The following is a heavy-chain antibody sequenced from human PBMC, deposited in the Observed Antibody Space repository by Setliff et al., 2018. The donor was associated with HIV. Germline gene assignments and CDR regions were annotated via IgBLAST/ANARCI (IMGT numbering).Heavy chain of an antibody. V-gene: IGHV4-39*07. Sequence: SETLSLTCTVSGDSITSTNYYWGWIRQPPGKGLEWIGSISYSGSTYYKSSLKSRVTISVDKSKNQFSLKLSSVTAADTAVYYCARDQGSVWDYWGQGTLVTVSS. D-gene: IGHD1-26*01. CDR3: ARDQGSVWDY. J-gene: IGHJ4*02. CDR2: ISYSGST. CDR1: GDSITSTNYY.